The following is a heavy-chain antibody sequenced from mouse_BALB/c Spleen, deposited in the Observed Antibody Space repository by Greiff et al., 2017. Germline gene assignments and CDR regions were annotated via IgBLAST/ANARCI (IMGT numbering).Heavy chain of an antibody. CDR1: GFTFSSFG. V-gene: IGHV5-17*02. J-gene: IGHJ2*01. D-gene: IGHD2-3*01. Sequence: EVQGVESGGGLVQPGGSRKLSCAASGFTFSSFGMHWVRQAPEKGLEWVAYISSGSSTIYYADTVKGRFTISRDNPKNTLFLQMTSLRSEDTAMYYCARFDGYYFDYWGQGTTLTVSS. CDR3: ARFDGYYFDY. CDR2: ISSGSSTI.